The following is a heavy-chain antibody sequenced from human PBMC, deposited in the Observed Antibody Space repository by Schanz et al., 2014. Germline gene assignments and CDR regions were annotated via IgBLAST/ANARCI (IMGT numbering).Heavy chain of an antibody. V-gene: IGHV3-33*03. J-gene: IGHJ4*02. Sequence: QVQLVESGGGVVQPGRSLRLSCAAYGFTLSSYAMHWVRQAPGKGLEWVAVIWSDGSTKYYADSVKGRFTISRDNSKNTLYLQMNSLRAEDTAVYYCAKDPSHGDYDYDFDYWGQGTLVTVSS. CDR3: AKDPSHGDYDYDFDY. D-gene: IGHD3-16*01. CDR2: IWSDGSTK. CDR1: GFTLSSYA.